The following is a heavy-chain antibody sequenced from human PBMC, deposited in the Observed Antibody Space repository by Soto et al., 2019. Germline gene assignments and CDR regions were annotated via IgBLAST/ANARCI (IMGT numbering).Heavy chain of an antibody. CDR2: IYTSGST. CDR1: GGSISSYY. J-gene: IGHJ6*02. CDR3: ARVCSGGSCYAGYYYGMDV. Sequence: PSETLSLTCTVSGGSISSYYWSWIRQPAGKGLEWIERIYTSGSTNYNPSHKSRVTMSVDTSKNQFSLKLSSVTAADTAVYYCARVCSGGSCYAGYYYGMDVWGQGTTVTVSS. D-gene: IGHD2-15*01. V-gene: IGHV4-4*07.